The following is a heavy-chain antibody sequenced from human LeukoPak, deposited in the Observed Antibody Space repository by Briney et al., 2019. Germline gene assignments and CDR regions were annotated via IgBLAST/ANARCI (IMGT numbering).Heavy chain of an antibody. D-gene: IGHD3-22*01. J-gene: IGHJ5*02. V-gene: IGHV1-2*02. CDR2: INPNSGGT. CDR3: ARDSSGYYNWFDP. Sequence: ASVKVSCKASGYTFTGYYMHWVRQAPGQGLEWMGWINPNSGGTNYAQKFQGRVTMTRDTSISTAYMELSRLRSGDTAVYHCARDSSGYYNWFDPWGQGTLVTVSS. CDR1: GYTFTGYY.